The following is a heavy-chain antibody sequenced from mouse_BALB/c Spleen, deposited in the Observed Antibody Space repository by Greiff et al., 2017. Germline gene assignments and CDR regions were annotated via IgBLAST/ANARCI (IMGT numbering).Heavy chain of an antibody. Sequence: EVHLVESGGGLVKPGGSLKLSCAASGFTFSDYYMYWVRQTPEKRLEWVATISDGGSYTYYPDSVKGRFTISRDNAKNNLYLQMSSLKSEDTAMYYCARDRELAYWGQGTLVTVSA. D-gene: IGHD3-1*01. CDR1: GFTFSDYY. CDR3: ARDRELAY. J-gene: IGHJ3*01. CDR2: ISDGGSYT. V-gene: IGHV5-4*02.